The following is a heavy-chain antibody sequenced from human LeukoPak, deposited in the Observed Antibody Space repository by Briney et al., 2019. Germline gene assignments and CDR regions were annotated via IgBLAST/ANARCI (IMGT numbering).Heavy chain of an antibody. Sequence: GGSPRLSCAASGFTVSSNYMSWVRQAPGKGLEWVSVIYSGGSTYYADSVKGRFTISRDNSKNTLYLQMNSLRAEDTAVYYCARETYSGSYYFDYWGQGTLVTVSS. J-gene: IGHJ4*02. CDR3: ARETYSGSYYFDY. D-gene: IGHD1-26*01. V-gene: IGHV3-53*01. CDR1: GFTVSSNY. CDR2: IYSGGST.